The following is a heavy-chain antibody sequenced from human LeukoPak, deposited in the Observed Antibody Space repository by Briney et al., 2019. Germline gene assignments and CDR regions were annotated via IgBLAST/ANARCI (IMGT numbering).Heavy chain of an antibody. Sequence: SETLSLTCTVSGGSISSYYWSWIRQPPGKGLEWIGYIYYSGSTNYNPSLKSRVTISVDTSKNQFSLKLSSVTAADTAVYYCARAGWSGPFDYWGQGTLVTVSS. D-gene: IGHD3-3*01. CDR2: IYYSGST. V-gene: IGHV4-59*08. CDR3: ARAGWSGPFDY. CDR1: GGSISSYY. J-gene: IGHJ4*02.